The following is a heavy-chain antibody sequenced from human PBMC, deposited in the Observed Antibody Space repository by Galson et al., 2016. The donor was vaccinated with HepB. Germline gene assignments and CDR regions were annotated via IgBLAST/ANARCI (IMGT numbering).Heavy chain of an antibody. D-gene: IGHD3-3*01. V-gene: IGHV3-30*03. Sequence: SLRLSCAASGFTVNSYGVHWVRQTPGKRLEWMAVMSYDGSTKKYADSVKGRFTISRDNSKNTVYLQMNRLRPEDTAVYYCAREVHSDDFWSGYTLSYYGMDVWGQGTAVTVPS. CDR2: MSYDGSTK. CDR1: GFTVNSYG. CDR3: AREVHSDDFWSGYTLSYYGMDV. J-gene: IGHJ6*02.